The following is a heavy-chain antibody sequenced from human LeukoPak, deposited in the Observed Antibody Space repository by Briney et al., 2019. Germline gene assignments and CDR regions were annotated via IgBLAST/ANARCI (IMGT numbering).Heavy chain of an antibody. CDR2: FDPEDGET. V-gene: IGHV1-24*01. Sequence: VAPVKVSCKVSGYTLTELSMHWVRQAPGKGLEWMGGFDPEDGETIYAQKFQGRVTMTEDTSTDTAYMELSSLRSEDTAVYYCATDWGYSSSRSDYWGQGTLVTVSS. CDR1: GYTLTELS. J-gene: IGHJ4*02. CDR3: ATDWGYSSSRSDY. D-gene: IGHD6-6*01.